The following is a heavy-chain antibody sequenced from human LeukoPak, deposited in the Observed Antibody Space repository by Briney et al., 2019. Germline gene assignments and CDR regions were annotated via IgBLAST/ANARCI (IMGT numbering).Heavy chain of an antibody. CDR1: GYSISSGYY. Sequence: SETLSLTCTVSGYSISSGYYWDWIRQPPGKGLEWIGTLSHSGSSYYNPSLKSRVTISVDASKNQFSLKLSSVTAADTAVYYCARLTGTRITMIVAVDYWGQGTLVTVSS. CDR2: LSHSGSS. V-gene: IGHV4-38-2*02. CDR3: ARLTGTRITMIVAVDY. J-gene: IGHJ4*02. D-gene: IGHD3-22*01.